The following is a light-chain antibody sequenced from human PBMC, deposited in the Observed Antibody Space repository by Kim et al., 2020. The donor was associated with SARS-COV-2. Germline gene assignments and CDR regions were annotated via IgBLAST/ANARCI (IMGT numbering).Light chain of an antibody. J-gene: IGLJ2*01. V-gene: IGLV3-21*01. Sequence: SYELTQPPSVSVAPGETATITCGGDNIGTRSVHWYQQKPGQAPMLLIYYDKDRPSGIPDRFSGSNSGNTATLTISRVEAGDEADYYCQVWEFGGGTQLTVL. CDR2: YDK. CDR1: NIGTRS. CDR3: QVWE.